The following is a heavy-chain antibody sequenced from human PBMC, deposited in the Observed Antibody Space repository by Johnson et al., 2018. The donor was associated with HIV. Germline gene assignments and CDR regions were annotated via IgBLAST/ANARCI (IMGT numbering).Heavy chain of an antibody. Sequence: VQLVESGGGLVQPGGSLRLSCAASGFTVSSNYMSWVRQAPGKGLEWVTFIHYDGSNKYYADSVKGRITISRDNSKKTLYLQMNRLRAEDTAVYYCARGANFWSANDAFDVWGQGTLVTVSS. CDR1: GFTVSSNY. CDR2: IHYDGSNK. D-gene: IGHD3-3*01. CDR3: ARGANFWSANDAFDV. J-gene: IGHJ3*01. V-gene: IGHV3-30*02.